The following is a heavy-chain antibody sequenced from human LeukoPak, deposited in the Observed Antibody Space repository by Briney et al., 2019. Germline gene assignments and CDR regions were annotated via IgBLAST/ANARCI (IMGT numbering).Heavy chain of an antibody. J-gene: IGHJ5*02. CDR1: GGSFSSYY. CDR3: ARYTIFGVVSFDP. Sequence: PSETLSLTCAVYGGSFSSYYWSWIRQPPGKGLEWIGEINHSGSTNYNPSLKSRVTISVDTSKNQFSLKLSSVTAADTAVYYCARYTIFGVVSFDPWGQGTLVTVSS. V-gene: IGHV4-34*01. CDR2: INHSGST. D-gene: IGHD3-3*01.